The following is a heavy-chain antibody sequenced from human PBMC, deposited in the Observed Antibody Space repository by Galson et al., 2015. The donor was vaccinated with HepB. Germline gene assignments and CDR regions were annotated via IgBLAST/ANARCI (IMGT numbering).Heavy chain of an antibody. V-gene: IGHV3-23*01. D-gene: IGHD2-21*01. CDR3: AKATRTYCGADFPDS. Sequence: SLRLSCAASGFAFKNYAMSWVRQAPGQGLEWVSVISGYDGRAYYAESVRGRFTISRDTSRDTLYLQMNSLRVEDTAVYHCAKATRTYCGADFPDSWGQGTLVTVSS. CDR2: ISGYDGRA. J-gene: IGHJ4*02. CDR1: GFAFKNYA.